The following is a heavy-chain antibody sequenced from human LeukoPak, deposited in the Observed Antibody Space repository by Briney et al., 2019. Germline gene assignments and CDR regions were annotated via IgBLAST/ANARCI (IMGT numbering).Heavy chain of an antibody. J-gene: IGHJ6*02. CDR2: IDWDDDK. V-gene: IGHV2-70*11. D-gene: IGHD3-3*01. CDR3: ARKTIFDGMDV. Sequence: SGPTLVNPTQTLTLTCTIPGFSLRTSGMCVSWIRQPPGKAMEWLARIDWDDDKYYSTSLKTRLTISKDTSKNQVVLTITNMDPVDTATYYCARKTIFDGMDVWGQGTTVTVSS. CDR1: GFSLRTSGMC.